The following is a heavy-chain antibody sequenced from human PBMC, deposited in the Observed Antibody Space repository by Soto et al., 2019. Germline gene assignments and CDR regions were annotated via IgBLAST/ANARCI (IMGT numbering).Heavy chain of an antibody. CDR1: GFSFRTHT. J-gene: IGHJ4*02. D-gene: IGHD6-19*01. Sequence: GGSLRLSCVASGFSFRTHTLVWVRQAPGKGLEWVSYISTTGNIIEYADSVKGRFTISRDNAKNSVYLEMKSLRVDDTAVYYCARESPTLTVAESYWGRGSLVTVSS. CDR3: ARESPTLTVAESY. CDR2: ISTTGNII. V-gene: IGHV3-48*04.